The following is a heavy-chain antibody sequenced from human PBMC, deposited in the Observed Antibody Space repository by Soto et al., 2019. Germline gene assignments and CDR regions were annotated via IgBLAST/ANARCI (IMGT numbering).Heavy chain of an antibody. CDR1: GYTFTSYG. V-gene: IGHV1-18*01. CDR2: ISAYNGNT. Sequence: ASVKVSCKASGYTFTSYGISWVRQAPGQGLEWMGWISAYNGNTNYAQKLQGRVTMTTDTSTSTAYMELRSLRSDDTAVYYGARGRIEYSSSSGGGNFDYWGQGTLVTVSS. D-gene: IGHD6-6*01. J-gene: IGHJ4*02. CDR3: ARGRIEYSSSSGGGNFDY.